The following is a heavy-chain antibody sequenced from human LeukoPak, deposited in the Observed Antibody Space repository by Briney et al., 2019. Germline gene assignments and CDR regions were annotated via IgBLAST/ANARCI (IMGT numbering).Heavy chain of an antibody. V-gene: IGHV4-59*08. CDR2: IYYTGTT. CDR3: ARHFAGYGVLQV. CDR1: GDSMYSSY. D-gene: IGHD5-18*01. Sequence: PSETLSLTCSVSGDSMYSSYWSWIRQPPGKGLEWIGYIYYTGTTNYNPSLKSRVTISVDTSKNKFSLKVNSLTAADTAVYYCARHFAGYGVLQVWGQGILVTVSS. J-gene: IGHJ1*01.